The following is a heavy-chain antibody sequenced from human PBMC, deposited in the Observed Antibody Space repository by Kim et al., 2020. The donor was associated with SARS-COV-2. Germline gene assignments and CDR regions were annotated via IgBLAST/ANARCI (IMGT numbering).Heavy chain of an antibody. D-gene: IGHD3-3*01. J-gene: IGHJ3*02. CDR3: ARDGGKITIFGVVIIPPARAFDI. CDR1: GYTFTGYY. CDR2: INPNSGGT. V-gene: IGHV1-2*02. Sequence: ASVKVSCKASGYTFTGYYMHWVRQAPGQGLEWMGWINPNSGGTNYAQKFQGRVTMTRDPSISTAYMELSRLRSDDTAVYYWARDGGKITIFGVVIIPPARAFDIWGQGTMVTVSS.